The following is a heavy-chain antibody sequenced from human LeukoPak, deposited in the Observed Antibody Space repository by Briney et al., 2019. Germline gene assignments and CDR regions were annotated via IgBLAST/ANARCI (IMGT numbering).Heavy chain of an antibody. J-gene: IGHJ4*02. D-gene: IGHD3-22*01. Sequence: GASVKVSCKASGGTFSSYAISWVRQAPGQGLEWVGGIIPIFGTANYAQKFQGRVTITADESTSTAYMELRSLRSEDTAVYYCARVAYYDSSGPMSYWGQGTLVTVSS. V-gene: IGHV1-69*13. CDR3: ARVAYYDSSGPMSY. CDR2: IIPIFGTA. CDR1: GGTFSSYA.